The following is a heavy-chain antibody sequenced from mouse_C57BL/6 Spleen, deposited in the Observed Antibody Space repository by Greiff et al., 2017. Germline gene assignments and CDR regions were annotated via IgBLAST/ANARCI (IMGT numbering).Heavy chain of an antibody. CDR2: IYPRDGST. J-gene: IGHJ3*01. CDR1: GYTFTSYD. V-gene: IGHV1-85*01. Sequence: QVQLQQSGPELVKPGASVTLSCKASGYTFTSYDINWVKQRPGQGLEWIGWIYPRDGSTKYNEKFKGKATLTVDTSSSTAYMELHSLTSEDSAVYFCAREGANWAFAYWGQGTLVTVSA. CDR3: AREGANWAFAY. D-gene: IGHD4-1*01.